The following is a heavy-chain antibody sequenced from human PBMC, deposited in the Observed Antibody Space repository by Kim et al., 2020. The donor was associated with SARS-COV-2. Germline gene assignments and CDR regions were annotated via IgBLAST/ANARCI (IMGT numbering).Heavy chain of an antibody. D-gene: IGHD2-2*01. V-gene: IGHV1-69*13. CDR1: GGTFSSYA. CDR2: IIPIFGTA. J-gene: IGHJ4*02. Sequence: SVKVSCKASGGTFSSYAISWVRQAPGQGLEWMGGIIPIFGTANYAQKFQGRVTITADESTSTAYMELSSLRSEDTAVYYCARESTCCSSTSCYLGLSVTTDYYFDYWGQGTLVTVSP. CDR3: ARESTCCSSTSCYLGLSVTTDYYFDY.